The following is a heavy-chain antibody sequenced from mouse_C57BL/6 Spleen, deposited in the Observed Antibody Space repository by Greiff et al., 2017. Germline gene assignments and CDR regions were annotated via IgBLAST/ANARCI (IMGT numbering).Heavy chain of an antibody. D-gene: IGHD1-2*01. J-gene: IGHJ4*01. CDR1: GFSLTSYG. CDR3: ARHRRRPYAMDY. CDR2: IWSDGST. V-gene: IGHV2-6-1*01. Sequence: VQLQESGPGLVAPSQSLSITCTVSGFSLTSYGVHWVRQPPGKGLEWLVVIWSDGSTTYNSALKSRLSISKDNSKSQVFLKMNSLQTDDTAVYYCARHRRRPYAMDYWGQGTSVTVSS.